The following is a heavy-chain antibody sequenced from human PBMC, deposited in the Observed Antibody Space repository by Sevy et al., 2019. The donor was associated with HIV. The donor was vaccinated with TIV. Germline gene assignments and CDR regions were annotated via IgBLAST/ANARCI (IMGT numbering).Heavy chain of an antibody. Sequence: GGSLRLSCVASGFTFSSYWMSWVRQAPGKGLEWVANIKQDGSEKYYVDSVKGRFTISRDNAKNSLYLQMNSLRAEDTAVYYCASSGSGSSFDYWGQGTLVTVSS. CDR3: ASSGSGSSFDY. V-gene: IGHV3-7*01. CDR2: IKQDGSEK. J-gene: IGHJ4*02. D-gene: IGHD3-10*01. CDR1: GFTFSSYW.